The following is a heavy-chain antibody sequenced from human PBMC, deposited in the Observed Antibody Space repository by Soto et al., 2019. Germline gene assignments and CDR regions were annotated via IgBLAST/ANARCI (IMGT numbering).Heavy chain of an antibody. CDR2: IYPGDSDT. D-gene: IGHD6-13*01. CDR3: ARHSSSSLYYLYYYKDV. V-gene: IGHV5-51*01. J-gene: IGHJ6*03. CDR1: GYSFTSYW. Sequence: GESLKISCKGSGYSFTSYWIGWVRQMPGKGLEWMGIIYPGDSDTRYSPSVQGQVTISADKSISTAYLQWSSLKASDTAMYYCARHSSSSLYYLYYYKDVWGKGTTVTGSS.